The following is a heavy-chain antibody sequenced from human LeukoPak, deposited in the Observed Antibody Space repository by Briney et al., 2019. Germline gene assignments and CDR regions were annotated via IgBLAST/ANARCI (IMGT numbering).Heavy chain of an antibody. CDR3: AKVHGSGECLYYYYYYGMDV. D-gene: IGHD3-10*01. CDR2: ISYDGSNK. V-gene: IGHV3-30*18. CDR1: GFTFSSYG. J-gene: IGHJ6*04. Sequence: GGSLRLSCAASGFTFSSYGMHWVRQAPGKGLEGVAVISYDGSNKYYADSVKGRFTISRDNSKNTLYLQMNSLRAEDTAVYYCAKVHGSGECLYYYYYYGMDVWGKGTTVTVSS.